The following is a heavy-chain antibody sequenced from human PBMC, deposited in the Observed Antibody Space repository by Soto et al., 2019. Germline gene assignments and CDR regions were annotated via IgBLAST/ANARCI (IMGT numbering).Heavy chain of an antibody. CDR2: LYWDDDK. V-gene: IGHV2-5*02. D-gene: IGHD6-13*01. CDR1: GFSLITSGLG. J-gene: IGHJ6*02. Sequence: SGPTLVHPTQTLTLTFTLSGFSLITSGLGVGWIRQPPGKALEWLALLYWDDDKRYSPSLKNRLTITKDTSKNQVVLTMTNMAPVDTATYYCEPIVAAVSDYFFYAMDVWGPGTTVTVFS. CDR3: EPIVAAVSDYFFYAMDV.